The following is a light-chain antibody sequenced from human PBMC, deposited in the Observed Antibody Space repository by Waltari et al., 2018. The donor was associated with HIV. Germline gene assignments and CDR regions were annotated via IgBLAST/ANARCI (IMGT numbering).Light chain of an antibody. CDR2: NDN. CDR1: NSDVGHYNF. CDR3: SAYAGDSILV. J-gene: IGLJ3*02. Sequence: QSALTQPASVSGSPGQSITISCIGANSDVGHYNFVSWYQQRPGKRPKLMIYNDNERPSGVSIRFSGSKSGNTASLTISGLQAEDEANYYCSAYAGDSILVFGGGTEVTVL. V-gene: IGLV2-23*01.